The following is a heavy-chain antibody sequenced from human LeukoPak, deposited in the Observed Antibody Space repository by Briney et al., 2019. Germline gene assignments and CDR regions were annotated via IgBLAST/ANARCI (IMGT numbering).Heavy chain of an antibody. D-gene: IGHD5-12*01. V-gene: IGHV1-2*02. J-gene: IGHJ4*02. CDR3: ARKVGATIHFDY. CDR2: INPNSGGT. CDR1: GYTFTGYY. Sequence: ASVKVSCKASGYTFTGYYMHWVRQAPGQGLGWMGWINPNSGGTNYAQKFQGRVTMTRDTSISTAYMELSRLRSDDTAVYYCARKVGATIHFDYWGQGTLVTVSS.